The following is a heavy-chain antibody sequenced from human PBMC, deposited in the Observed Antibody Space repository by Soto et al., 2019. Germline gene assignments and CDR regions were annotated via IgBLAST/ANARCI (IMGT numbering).Heavy chain of an antibody. V-gene: IGHV3-33*01. CDR1: GFTFSSYG. CDR3: ATDCSGGSCLDY. J-gene: IGHJ4*02. CDR2: IWYDGSNK. Sequence: QVQLVESGGGVVQPGRSLRLSCVASGFTFSSYGMHWVRQAPGKGLEWVAVIWYDGSNKYYADSVKGRFTISRDSSKNTLYLQMNSVRAEDTAVYFCATDCSGGSCLDYWGQGTLVTVSS. D-gene: IGHD2-15*01.